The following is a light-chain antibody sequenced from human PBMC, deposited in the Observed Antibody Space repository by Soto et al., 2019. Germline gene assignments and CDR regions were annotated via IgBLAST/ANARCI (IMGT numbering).Light chain of an antibody. CDR3: QQYGGSPRYT. CDR2: GAS. Sequence: EIVLTQSPGPLSLSPGERATLSCRASQSVNSNYLTWYQQKPGQAPRLLIYGASSRTTGIPDRFSGSGSGTDFTLTISRLEPEDFAVYYCQQYGGSPRYTFGQGTKLEIK. V-gene: IGKV3-20*01. J-gene: IGKJ2*01. CDR1: QSVNSNY.